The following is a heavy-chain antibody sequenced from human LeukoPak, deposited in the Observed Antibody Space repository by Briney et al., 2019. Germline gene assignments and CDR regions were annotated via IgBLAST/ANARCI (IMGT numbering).Heavy chain of an antibody. CDR1: GCTFTSYA. D-gene: IGHD5-18*01. CDR2: INAGNGNT. J-gene: IGHJ4*02. V-gene: IGHV1-3*01. CDR3: ARGRIQLWLNYFDY. Sequence: ASVKVSCKASGCTFTSYAMHWVRQAPGQRLEWMGWINAGNGNTKYSQKFQGRVTITRDTSASTAYMEPSSLRSEDTAVYYCARGRIQLWLNYFDYWGQGTLVTVSS.